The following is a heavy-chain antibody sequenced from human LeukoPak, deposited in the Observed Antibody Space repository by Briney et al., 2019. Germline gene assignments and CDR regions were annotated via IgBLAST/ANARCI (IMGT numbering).Heavy chain of an antibody. CDR3: AKRIQSAMAMGY. D-gene: IGHD5-18*01. J-gene: IGHJ4*02. CDR1: GFSFSTYG. CDR2: IHYDGSNK. Sequence: GGSLRLSCAASGFSFSTYGMHWVRQAPGKGLDWVTFIHYDGSNKQYADSVKGRFTISRDNSKNTLYLQMNSLRAEDTAVYYCAKRIQSAMAMGYWGQGTLVTVSS. V-gene: IGHV3-30*02.